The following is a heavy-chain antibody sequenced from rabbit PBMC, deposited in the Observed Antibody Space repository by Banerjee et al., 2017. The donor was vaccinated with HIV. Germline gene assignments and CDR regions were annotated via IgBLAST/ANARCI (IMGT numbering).Heavy chain of an antibody. CDR3: AREEYSTGWGGNYYGMDL. J-gene: IGHJ6*01. CDR1: GFDFSSYY. Sequence: QLKETGGGLVQPGGSLTLSCKASGFDFSSYYMSWVRQAPGKGLEWIGIIYDDKGTTDYASWVNGRFTISSDNAQNTVDLQMNSLTAADTATYFCAREEYSTGWGGNYYGMDLWGQGTLVTVS. D-gene: IGHD4-1*01. CDR2: IYDDKGTT. V-gene: IGHV1S7*01.